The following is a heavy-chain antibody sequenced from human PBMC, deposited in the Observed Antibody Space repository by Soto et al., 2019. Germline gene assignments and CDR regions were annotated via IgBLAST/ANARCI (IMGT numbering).Heavy chain of an antibody. CDR2: IYYSGST. D-gene: IGHD3-22*01. V-gene: IGHV4-39*01. J-gene: IGHJ4*02. CDR3: ARQNPMIVVVITNAFFDY. Sequence: QLQLQESGPGLVKPSETLSLTCTVSGGSISSSSYYWGWIRQPPGKGLEWIGSIYYSGSTYYNPSLKSRVTISVDTSKNQFSLKLSSVTAADTAVYYCARQNPMIVVVITNAFFDYWGQGTLVTVSS. CDR1: GGSISSSSYY.